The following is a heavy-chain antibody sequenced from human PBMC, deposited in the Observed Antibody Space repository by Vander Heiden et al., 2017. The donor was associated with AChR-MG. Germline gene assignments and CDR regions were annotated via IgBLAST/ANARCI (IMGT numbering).Heavy chain of an antibody. CDR2: IYYSGST. CDR1: GGSISSYY. J-gene: IGHJ3*02. V-gene: IGHV4-59*01. Sequence: QVQLQESGPGLVKPSETLSLTCTVPGGSISSYYWSWIRQPPGKGLEWIGYIYYSGSTNYNPSLKSRVTISVDTSKNQFSLKLSSVTAADTAVYYCARGGQWFGDHDAFDIWGQGTMVTVSS. D-gene: IGHD3-10*01. CDR3: ARGGQWFGDHDAFDI.